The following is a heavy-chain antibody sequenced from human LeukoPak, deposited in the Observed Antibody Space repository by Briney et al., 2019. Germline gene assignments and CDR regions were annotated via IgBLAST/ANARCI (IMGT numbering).Heavy chain of an antibody. CDR3: ARGGSGWYGFDY. Sequence: GESLRLSCAASGFTLSSYRMNWVRQAPGKGLEWVSYITSSGATIYYADSVRGRFTVSRDNAKNSLFLQINSLRDEDTAVYYCARGGSGWYGFDYWGQGTPVTVSS. J-gene: IGHJ4*02. V-gene: IGHV3-48*02. CDR2: ITSSGATI. CDR1: GFTLSSYR. D-gene: IGHD6-19*01.